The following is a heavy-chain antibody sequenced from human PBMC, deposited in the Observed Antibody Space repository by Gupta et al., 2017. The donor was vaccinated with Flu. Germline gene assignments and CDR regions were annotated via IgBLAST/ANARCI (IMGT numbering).Heavy chain of an antibody. D-gene: IGHD2-15*01. J-gene: IGHJ4*02. CDR2: IIPIFGTA. V-gene: IGHV1-69*01. CDR1: GGTFSSYA. CDR3: ARDLLSKPGGEEGKLDY. Sequence: GGTFSSYAISWVRQAPGQGLEWMGGIIPIFGTANYAQKFQGRVTITADESTSTAYMELSSLRSEDTAVYYCARDLLSKPGGEEGKLDYWGQGTLVTVSS.